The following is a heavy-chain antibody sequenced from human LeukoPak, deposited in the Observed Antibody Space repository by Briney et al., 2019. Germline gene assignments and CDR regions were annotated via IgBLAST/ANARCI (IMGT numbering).Heavy chain of an antibody. Sequence: PGGSLRLSCAASGFSVSWNYYMNWVRQAPGKGLEWVSYIGSSGSPIYYADSVKGRFTISRDNAKNSLFLQMNSLRAEDTAVYYCAREQVAATLDYWGQGTLVTVSS. D-gene: IGHD1-26*01. CDR2: IGSSGSPI. V-gene: IGHV3-11*04. CDR3: AREQVAATLDY. J-gene: IGHJ4*02. CDR1: GFSVSWNYY.